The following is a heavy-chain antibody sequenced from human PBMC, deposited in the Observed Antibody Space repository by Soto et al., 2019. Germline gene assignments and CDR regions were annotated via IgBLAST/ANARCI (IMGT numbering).Heavy chain of an antibody. CDR1: GFTFSSYA. Sequence: PGGSLRLSCAASGFTFSSYAMTWVRQAPGKGLEWVSGVSGTGGSAYYADSVKGRFTISRDKSTSTLYLHMNSLRAEDTAVYYCARGSAYSDYDLEYWGQGTLVTVSS. J-gene: IGHJ4*02. CDR2: VSGTGGSA. CDR3: ARGSAYSDYDLEY. D-gene: IGHD4-17*01. V-gene: IGHV3-23*01.